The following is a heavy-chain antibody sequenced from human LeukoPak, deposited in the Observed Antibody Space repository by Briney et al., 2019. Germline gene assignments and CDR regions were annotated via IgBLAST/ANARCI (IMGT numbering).Heavy chain of an antibody. Sequence: TGGSLRLSCTASGFTFSIYGMHWVRQAPGKGLEWVAFIRSDGSDRYYADSVRGRFTISRDNSKNTLYLQMNSLRADDTAVYYCAKDYAWGFDYWGQGTLVTVSS. V-gene: IGHV3-30*02. CDR2: IRSDGSDR. J-gene: IGHJ4*02. D-gene: IGHD3-16*01. CDR3: AKDYAWGFDY. CDR1: GFTFSIYG.